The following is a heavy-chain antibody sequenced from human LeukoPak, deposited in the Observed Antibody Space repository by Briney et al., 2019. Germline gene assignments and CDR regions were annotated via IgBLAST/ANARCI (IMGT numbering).Heavy chain of an antibody. J-gene: IGHJ4*02. D-gene: IGHD1-20*01. V-gene: IGHV4-59*06. CDR1: GGSISSYY. CDR2: IYYSGST. CDR3: ASGVNGITGSYRFDY. Sequence: SETLSLTCTVSGGSISSYYWSWIRQPPGKGLEWIGYIYYSGSTYYNPSLKSRVTISVDTSKNQFSLKLSSVTAADTAVYYCASGVNGITGSYRFDYWGQGTLVTASS.